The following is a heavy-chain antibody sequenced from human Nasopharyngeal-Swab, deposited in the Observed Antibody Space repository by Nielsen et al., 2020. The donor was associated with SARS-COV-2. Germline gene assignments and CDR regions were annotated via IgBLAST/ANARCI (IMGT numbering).Heavy chain of an antibody. Sequence: RQAPGKGLEWIGYIYYSGSTNYNPSLKSRVTISVDTSKNQFSLKLSSVTAADTAVYYCARNSRYYYDSSGYYYAPYYYYYMDVWGKGTTVTVSS. J-gene: IGHJ6*03. CDR3: ARNSRYYYDSSGYYYAPYYYYYMDV. CDR2: IYYSGST. D-gene: IGHD3-22*01. V-gene: IGHV4-59*01.